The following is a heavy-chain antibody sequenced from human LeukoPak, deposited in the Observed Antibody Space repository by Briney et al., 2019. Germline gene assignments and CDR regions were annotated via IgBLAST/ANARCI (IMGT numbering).Heavy chain of an antibody. J-gene: IGHJ3*02. CDR1: GGSISSGGYY. CDR2: IYHSGST. Sequence: SETLSLTCTVSGGSISSGGYYWSWIRQPPGKGLEWIGYIYHSGSTYYNPSLKSRVTISVDRSKNQFSLKLSSVTAADTAVYYCAKVGSSSWYGMYAFDIWGQGTMVTVSS. CDR3: AKVGSSSWYGMYAFDI. V-gene: IGHV4-30-2*01. D-gene: IGHD6-13*01.